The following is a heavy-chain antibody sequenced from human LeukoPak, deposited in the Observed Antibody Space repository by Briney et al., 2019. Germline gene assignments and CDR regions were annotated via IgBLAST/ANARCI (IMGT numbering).Heavy chain of an antibody. Sequence: GGSLRLSCAASGFTFSDYYMSWIRQAPGKGLEWVSYISSSSYTNYADSVKGRFTISRDNAKNSLYLQMNSLRAEDTAVYYCARSLYYYGSGSYYQIDYWGQGTLVTVSS. V-gene: IGHV3-11*03. J-gene: IGHJ4*02. CDR1: GFTFSDYY. D-gene: IGHD3-10*01. CDR2: ISSSSYT. CDR3: ARSLYYYGSGSYYQIDY.